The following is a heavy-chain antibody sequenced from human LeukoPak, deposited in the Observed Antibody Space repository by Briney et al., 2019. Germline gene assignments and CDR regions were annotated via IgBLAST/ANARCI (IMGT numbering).Heavy chain of an antibody. D-gene: IGHD3-16*02. CDR2: SRSST. V-gene: IGHV3-11*05. Sequence: SRSSTNYADSVKGRFTISRDNAKNSVVLQMNSLRTEDTAVYYCTRERRGSYHAFDYWGQGTLVTVSS. CDR3: TRERRGSYHAFDY. J-gene: IGHJ4*02.